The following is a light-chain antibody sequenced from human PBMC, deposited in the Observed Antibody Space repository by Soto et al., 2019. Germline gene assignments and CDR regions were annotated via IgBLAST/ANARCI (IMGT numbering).Light chain of an antibody. CDR3: CSYAGTYSYV. CDR1: SNDVGGYDY. V-gene: IGLV2-11*01. J-gene: IGLJ1*01. CDR2: DVS. Sequence: QAVLTQPRSVSGSPGHSVTISCTGTSNDVGGYDYVSWYQQHPGKAPKLIIYDVSKRPSGVPDRFSGSKSGNTASLTISGLQAEDEADYYCCSYAGTYSYVFGTGTKVTVL.